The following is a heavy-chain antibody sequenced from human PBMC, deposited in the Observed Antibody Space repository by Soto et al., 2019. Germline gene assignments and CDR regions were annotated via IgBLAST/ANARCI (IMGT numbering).Heavy chain of an antibody. CDR1: GFTFSSYG. Sequence: EVQLVESGGGLVKPGGSLRLSCAASGFTFSSYGMNWVRQAPGKGLEWVSSISSSSSYIYYADSVKGRFTISRDNAKNSLYLQMNSLRAEDTAVYYCARASTTVTTTSNYGYWGQGTLVTVSS. CDR3: ARASTTVTTTSNYGY. D-gene: IGHD4-17*01. J-gene: IGHJ4*02. V-gene: IGHV3-21*01. CDR2: ISSSSSYI.